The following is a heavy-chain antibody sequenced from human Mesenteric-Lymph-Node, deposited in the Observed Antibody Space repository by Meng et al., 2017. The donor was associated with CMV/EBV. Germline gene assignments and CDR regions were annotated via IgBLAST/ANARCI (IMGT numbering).Heavy chain of an antibody. Sequence: GGSLRLSCAASGFTFSDYYMTWVRQAPGKGLEWVSSITVSYTSYTDSVKGRFTISSDNAENSLFLQMNSLRAEDTAVYYCTRDAHYYCGGDCYYFDVWGQGSLVTVSS. CDR3: TRDAHYYCGGDCYYFDV. J-gene: IGHJ4*02. D-gene: IGHD2-21*01. CDR1: GFTFSDYY. CDR2: ITVSYT. V-gene: IGHV3-69-1*01.